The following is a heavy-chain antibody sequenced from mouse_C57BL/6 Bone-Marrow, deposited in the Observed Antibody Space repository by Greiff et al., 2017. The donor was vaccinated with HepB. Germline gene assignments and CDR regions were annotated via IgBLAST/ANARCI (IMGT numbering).Heavy chain of an antibody. CDR2: ISYDGSN. D-gene: IGHD4-1*01. V-gene: IGHV3-6*01. CDR1: GYSITSGYY. J-gene: IGHJ2*01. CDR3: AKLGRRYFDY. Sequence: EVQLVESGPGLVKPSQSLSLTCSVTGYSITSGYYWNWIRQFPGNKLEWMGYISYDGSNNYNPSLKNRISITRDTSKNQFFLKLNSVTTEDTATYYCAKLGRRYFDYWGQGTTLTVSS.